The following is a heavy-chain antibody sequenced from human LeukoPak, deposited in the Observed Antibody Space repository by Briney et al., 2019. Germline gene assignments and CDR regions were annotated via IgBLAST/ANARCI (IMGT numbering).Heavy chain of an antibody. CDR3: ARGCSGWYRTVYYMDV. Sequence: SETLSLTCAVYGGSFSDYYWSWIRQPPGKGLEWIGYIYYSGSTNYNPSLKSRVTISVDTSKNQFSLKLSSVTAADTAVYYCARGCSGWYRTVYYMDVWGKGTTVTISS. J-gene: IGHJ6*03. D-gene: IGHD6-19*01. CDR2: IYYSGST. CDR1: GGSFSDYY. V-gene: IGHV4-59*01.